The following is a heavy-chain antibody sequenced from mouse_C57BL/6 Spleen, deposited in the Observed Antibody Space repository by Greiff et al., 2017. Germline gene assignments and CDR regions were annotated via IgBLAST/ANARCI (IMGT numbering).Heavy chain of an antibody. CDR2: ISYDGST. V-gene: IGHV3-6*01. CDR3: ADGYYVGYFDV. D-gene: IGHD2-3*01. J-gene: IGHJ1*03. Sequence: VKLQASGPGLVKPSQSLSLTCSVPGSSITSGYYWNWIRQFPGNKLEWMGYISYDGSTNYNPSLKTRISITRDTSKNQFFLKLNSVTTEDTATYYCADGYYVGYFDVWGTATTVTVST. CDR1: GSSITSGYY.